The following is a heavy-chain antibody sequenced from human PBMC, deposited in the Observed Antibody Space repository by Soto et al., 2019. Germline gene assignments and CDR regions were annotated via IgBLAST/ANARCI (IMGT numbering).Heavy chain of an antibody. D-gene: IGHD2-21*02. J-gene: IGHJ4*02. CDR3: ARDKVPVVVTAPLAY. Sequence: QVQLVESGGGVVQPGRSLRLSCAASGFTFSSYGMHWVRQAPGKGLEWVAVISYDGSNKYYADSVKGRFTISRDNSKNTLYLQMNSLRAEDTAVYYCARDKVPVVVTAPLAYWGQGTLVTVSS. CDR1: GFTFSSYG. V-gene: IGHV3-30*03. CDR2: ISYDGSNK.